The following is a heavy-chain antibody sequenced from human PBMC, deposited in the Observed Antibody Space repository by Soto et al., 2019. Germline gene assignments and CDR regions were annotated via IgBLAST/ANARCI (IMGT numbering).Heavy chain of an antibody. D-gene: IGHD3-10*01. CDR1: GFTFSSYA. CDR3: ANGGPEEIGELSMVPQFGYYYYGMDV. CDR2: ISGSGGST. J-gene: IGHJ6*02. Sequence: GGSLRLSCAASGFTFSSYAMSWVRQAPGKGLEWVSAISGSGGSTYYADSVKGRFTISRDNSKNTLYLQMNSLRAEDTAVYYCANGGPEEIGELSMVPQFGYYYYGMDVWGQGTTVTVSS. V-gene: IGHV3-23*01.